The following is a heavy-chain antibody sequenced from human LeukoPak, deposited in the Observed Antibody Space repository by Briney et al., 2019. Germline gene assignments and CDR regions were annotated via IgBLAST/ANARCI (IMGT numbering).Heavy chain of an antibody. CDR2: ISGSGTGT. V-gene: IGHV3-23*01. Sequence: QSGGSLRLSCAASGFTFSSYGMSWVRQAPGKGLEWVSAISGSGTGTYYADSVKGRFTISRDNSKNTLYLQMNSLRAEDTAVYYCAKDRGPYYYGSGSANFDYWGQGTLVTVSS. D-gene: IGHD3-10*01. CDR1: GFTFSSYG. J-gene: IGHJ4*02. CDR3: AKDRGPYYYGSGSANFDY.